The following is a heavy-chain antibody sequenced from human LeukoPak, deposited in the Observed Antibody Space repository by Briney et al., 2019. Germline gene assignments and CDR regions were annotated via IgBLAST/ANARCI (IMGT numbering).Heavy chain of an antibody. V-gene: IGHV3-23*01. Sequence: PGGSLRHSCAATGFTFSSYGMSWVRQAPGKGLEWVSAISGSGGSTYYADSVKGRFTISRDNYLQMNSLRAEDTAVYYCAKVSQVTYYDIFGYMDVWGKGTTVTISS. CDR2: ISGSGGST. D-gene: IGHD3-9*01. J-gene: IGHJ6*03. CDR3: AKVSQVTYYDIFGYMDV. CDR1: GFTFSSYG.